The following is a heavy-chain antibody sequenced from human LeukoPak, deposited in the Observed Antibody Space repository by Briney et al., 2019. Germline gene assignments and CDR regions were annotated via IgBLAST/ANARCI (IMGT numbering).Heavy chain of an antibody. CDR3: AKSLYGSGSYYNWFDP. CDR2: ISSSSTI. V-gene: IGHV3-48*01. D-gene: IGHD3-10*01. CDR1: GFTLSSYR. Sequence: GGSLRLSCAASGFTLSSYRMNWVRQAAGKGLEWVSYISSSSTIYYADSVKGRFTISRDNAKNTLYLQMNSLRAEDTAVYYCAKSLYGSGSYYNWFDPWGQGTLVTVSS. J-gene: IGHJ5*02.